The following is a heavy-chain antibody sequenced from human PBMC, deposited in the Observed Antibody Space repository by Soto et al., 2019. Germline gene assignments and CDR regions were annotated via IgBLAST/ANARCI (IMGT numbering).Heavy chain of an antibody. V-gene: IGHV4-34*01. Sequence: PSETLSLTCAVYGGSFSGYYWSWIRQPPGKGLEWIGEINHSGSTNYNPSLKSRVTISVDTSKNQFSLKLSSVTAADTAVYYCAYVVTYYDFWSGYYLNWFDPWGQGTLVT. D-gene: IGHD3-3*01. CDR2: INHSGST. CDR3: AYVVTYYDFWSGYYLNWFDP. CDR1: GGSFSGYY. J-gene: IGHJ5*02.